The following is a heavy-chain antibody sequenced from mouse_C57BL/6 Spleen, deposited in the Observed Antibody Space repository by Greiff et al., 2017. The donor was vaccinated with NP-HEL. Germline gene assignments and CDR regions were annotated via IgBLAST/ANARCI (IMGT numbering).Heavy chain of an antibody. V-gene: IGHV1-53*01. J-gene: IGHJ1*03. CDR1: GYTFTSYW. CDR2: INPSNGGT. D-gene: IGHD2-2*01. Sequence: QVQLQQPGAELVRPGTSVKLSCKASGYTFTSYWMHWVKQRPGQGLEWIGNINPSNGGTNYNEKFKSKATLTVDKSSSTAYMQLSSLTSEDSAVYYCARNGYHHWYFDVWGTGTTVTVSS. CDR3: ARNGYHHWYFDV.